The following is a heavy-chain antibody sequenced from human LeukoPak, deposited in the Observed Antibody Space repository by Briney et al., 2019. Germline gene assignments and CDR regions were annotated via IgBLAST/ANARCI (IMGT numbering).Heavy chain of an antibody. CDR1: GYTFTRYA. CDR3: ARVRAIHNRFDP. J-gene: IGHJ5*02. Sequence: ASVKVSCKASGYTFTRYAMHWVRQAPGQRLEWMGWINAGNGNTKYSQKFQGRVTITRDTSASTAYMELSSLRSEDTAVYYCARVRAIHNRFDPWGQGTLVTVSS. D-gene: IGHD2-2*02. CDR2: INAGNGNT. V-gene: IGHV1-3*01.